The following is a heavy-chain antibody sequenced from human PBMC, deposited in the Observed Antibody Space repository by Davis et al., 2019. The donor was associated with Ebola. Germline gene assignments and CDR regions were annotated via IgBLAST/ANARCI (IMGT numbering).Heavy chain of an antibody. CDR1: GFMFSTYG. J-gene: IGHJ6*02. V-gene: IGHV3-74*01. Sequence: GESLKISCAASGFMFSTYGLHWVRQAPGKGLEWVSCMNSDGSTTRYADSVKGRFTISRDNAKNTLYLQMNSLRAEDTAVYYCARNPRLMEVWGRGTTVTVSS. CDR2: MNSDGSTT. CDR3: ARNPRLMEV.